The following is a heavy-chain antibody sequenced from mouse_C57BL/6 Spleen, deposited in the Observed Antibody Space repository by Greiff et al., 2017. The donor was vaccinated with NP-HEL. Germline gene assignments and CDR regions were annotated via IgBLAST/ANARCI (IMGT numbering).Heavy chain of an antibody. CDR3: ARELTTVVAPKAMDY. CDR2: IHPNSGST. J-gene: IGHJ4*01. D-gene: IGHD1-1*01. CDR1: GYTFTSYW. V-gene: IGHV1-64*01. Sequence: QVHVKQPGAELVKPGASVKLSCKASGYTFTSYWMHWVKQRPGQGLEWIGMIHPNSGSTTYNEKFKSKATLTVDKSSSTAYMQLSSLTSEDSAVYYCARELTTVVAPKAMDYWGQGTSVTVSS.